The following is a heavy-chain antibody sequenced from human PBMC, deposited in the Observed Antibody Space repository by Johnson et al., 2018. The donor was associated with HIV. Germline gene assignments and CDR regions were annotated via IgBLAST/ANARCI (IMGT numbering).Heavy chain of an antibody. J-gene: IGHJ3*02. CDR1: GFTVSNYY. CDR3: ASEVRGVLDI. Sequence: EVQLVESGGGLVQPGGSLRLSCAASGFTVSNYYMTWVRQSPGKGLEWVSYISSSGSTIYYADSVKGRFTVSRDNSKNSLYLQMNSLRAEDTAVYYCASEVRGVLDIWGQGTMVTVSS. D-gene: IGHD3-10*01. V-gene: IGHV3-48*01. CDR2: ISSSGSTI.